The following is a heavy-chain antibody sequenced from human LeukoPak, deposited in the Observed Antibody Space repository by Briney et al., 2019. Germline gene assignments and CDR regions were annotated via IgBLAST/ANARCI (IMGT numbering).Heavy chain of an antibody. J-gene: IGHJ4*02. D-gene: IGHD5-24*01. CDR3: TRADNQDFDS. V-gene: IGHV1-46*01. CDR2: IDSDEGTA. CDR1: GYIFINYY. Sequence: ASVRVSCKASGYIFINYYIHWVRQDPGQGLEWMGIIDSDEGTASYAQKFEGRVTITRDTSTSTVYLDLAGLKSDDTAVYFCTRADNQDFDSWGQGTLVTVSS.